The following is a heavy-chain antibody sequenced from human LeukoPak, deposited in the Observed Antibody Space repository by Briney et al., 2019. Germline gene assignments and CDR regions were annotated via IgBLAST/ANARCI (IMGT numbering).Heavy chain of an antibody. D-gene: IGHD3-10*01. V-gene: IGHV1-46*03. CDR3: ARDSPLLWFGELLGYYFDY. CDR1: GYTFTSYY. Sequence: LRASVKVSCKASGYTFTSYYMHWVRQAPGQGLEWMGIINPSGGSTIYAQKFQGRVTMTRDTSTSTVYMELSSLRSEDTAVYYCARDSPLLWFGELLGYYFDYWGQGTLVTVSS. J-gene: IGHJ4*02. CDR2: INPSGGST.